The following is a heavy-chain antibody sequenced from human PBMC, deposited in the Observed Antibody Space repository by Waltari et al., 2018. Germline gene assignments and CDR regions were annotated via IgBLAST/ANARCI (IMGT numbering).Heavy chain of an antibody. CDR3: ARGLGYCSSNRCFDAFDI. CDR1: GGSISSYY. Sequence: QVQLQESGPGLVKPSETLSLTCTVSGGSISSYYWACIRQPPGKGLDWIGYIYYSGTTNYDPSLKSRVTISVDTSKNQFSLKLSSVTAADTAVYYCARGLGYCSSNRCFDAFDIWGQGTMVTVSS. J-gene: IGHJ3*02. D-gene: IGHD2-2*01. V-gene: IGHV4-59*01. CDR2: IYYSGTT.